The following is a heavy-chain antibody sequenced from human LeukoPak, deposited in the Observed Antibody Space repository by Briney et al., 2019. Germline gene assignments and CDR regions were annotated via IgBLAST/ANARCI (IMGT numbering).Heavy chain of an antibody. Sequence: VASVTVSCKASGYTFTSYAMNWVRQAPGQRLEWMGWINAGNGNTKYSQKFQGRVTITRDTSASTAYMELSSLRSEDTAVYYCARRLNGAHFDYWGQGTLVTVSS. D-gene: IGHD4-17*01. CDR2: INAGNGNT. V-gene: IGHV1-3*01. CDR1: GYTFTSYA. CDR3: ARRLNGAHFDY. J-gene: IGHJ4*02.